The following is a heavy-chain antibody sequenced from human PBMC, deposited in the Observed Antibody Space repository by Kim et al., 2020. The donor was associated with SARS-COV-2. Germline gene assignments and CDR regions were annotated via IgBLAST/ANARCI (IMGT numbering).Heavy chain of an antibody. CDR3: ARVGGSFSSSWYDN. Sequence: SETLSLTCTVSGGSISSGGYYWSWIRQHPGKGLEWIGYIYYSGSTYYNPSLKSRVTISVDTSKNQFSLKLSSVTAADTAVYYCARVGGSFSSSWYDNWGQGTLVTVSS. J-gene: IGHJ4*02. D-gene: IGHD6-13*01. V-gene: IGHV4-31*03. CDR1: GGSISSGGYY. CDR2: IYYSGST.